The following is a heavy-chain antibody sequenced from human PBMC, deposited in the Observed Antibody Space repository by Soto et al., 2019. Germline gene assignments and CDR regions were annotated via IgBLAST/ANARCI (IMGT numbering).Heavy chain of an antibody. V-gene: IGHV1-69*01. J-gene: IGHJ6*02. CDR3: ASQKETKYNGNVGSYGMDV. D-gene: IGHD1-20*01. CDR2: IIPIFGTA. CDR1: GGTFSSYA. Sequence: QVQLVQSGAEVKKPGSSVKVSCKASGGTFSSYAISWVRQAPGQGLEWMGGIIPIFGTANYAQKFQGRVTITADESTSTAYMELSSLRYEDTAVYYCASQKETKYNGNVGSYGMDVWGQGTTVTVSS.